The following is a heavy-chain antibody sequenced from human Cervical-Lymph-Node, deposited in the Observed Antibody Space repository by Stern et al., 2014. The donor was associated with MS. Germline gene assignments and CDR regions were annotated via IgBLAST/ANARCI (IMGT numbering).Heavy chain of an antibody. J-gene: IGHJ4*02. V-gene: IGHV4-4*02. D-gene: IGHD2-2*01. CDR1: GGSISSDHW. Sequence: QLQLQESGPGLVKPSGTLSLTCAVSGGSISSDHWWSWVRQPPGKGLECIGQSYHSGSANYNPSLKRRVTMSVDKPKNQFSLRLTAVTAADTAVYYCARDFEFQLQCDWGQGALVTVSS. CDR3: ARDFEFQLQCD. CDR2: SYHSGSA.